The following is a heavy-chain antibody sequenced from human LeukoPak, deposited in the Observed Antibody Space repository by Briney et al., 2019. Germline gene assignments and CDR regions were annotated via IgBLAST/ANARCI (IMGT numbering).Heavy chain of an antibody. Sequence: GGSLRLSCAASGYTFSSYEMHWVRQAPGKGLEWVALISYDGSDKGYADSVKGRFTISRDNSRNTPYLQMNSLRAEDTAVYYCAKGYSSGLYKLYYFDFWGQGTLVTVSS. V-gene: IGHV3-30*18. D-gene: IGHD6-19*01. CDR2: ISYDGSDK. CDR3: AKGYSSGLYKLYYFDF. J-gene: IGHJ4*02. CDR1: GYTFSSYE.